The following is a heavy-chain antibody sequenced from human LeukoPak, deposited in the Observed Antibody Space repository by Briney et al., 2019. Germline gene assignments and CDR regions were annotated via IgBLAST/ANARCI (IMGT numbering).Heavy chain of an antibody. CDR3: ARDAGCRLDP. Sequence: GSLRLSCAASGFTFSDHNMDWVRQAPGKGLEWLGRIRNKANSYIIEDAASVSGRFTISRDDSKNSLFLQMNSLRAEDTAVYYCARDAGCRLDPWGQGTLVSVSS. J-gene: IGHJ5*02. CDR1: GFTFSDHN. CDR2: IRNKANSYII. V-gene: IGHV3-72*01.